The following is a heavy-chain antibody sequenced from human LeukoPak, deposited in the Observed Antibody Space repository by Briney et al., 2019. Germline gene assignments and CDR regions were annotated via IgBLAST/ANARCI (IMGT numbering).Heavy chain of an antibody. CDR3: AREEVPHGFDI. Sequence: PSETLSLTCTVSGGSISSGDFYWSWIRQHPGKGLEWIGYIYYSGSTNYNPSLKSRVTMSLDTSKNQFSLKLSSVTAADTAVYYCAREEVPHGFDIWGQGTMVTVSS. CDR2: IYYSGST. J-gene: IGHJ3*02. CDR1: GGSISSGDFY. V-gene: IGHV4-61*08.